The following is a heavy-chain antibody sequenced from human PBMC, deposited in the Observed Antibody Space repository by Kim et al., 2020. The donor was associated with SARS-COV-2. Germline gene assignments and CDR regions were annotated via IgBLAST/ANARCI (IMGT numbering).Heavy chain of an antibody. J-gene: IGHJ3*02. CDR3: ARVTPHTPMVWSPAFDI. V-gene: IGHV4-59*01. Sequence: LKSRVTISVDTSKNPFSLELSSVTAADTAVYYCARVTPHTPMVWSPAFDIWGQGTMVTVSS. D-gene: IGHD5-18*01.